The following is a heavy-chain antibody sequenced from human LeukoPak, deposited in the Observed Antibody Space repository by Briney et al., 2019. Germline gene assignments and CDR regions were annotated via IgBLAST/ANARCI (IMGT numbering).Heavy chain of an antibody. V-gene: IGHV3-23*01. CDR3: AKDRSYYGSGSYDGFDY. D-gene: IGHD3-10*01. CDR1: GLTFSSYA. Sequence: PGGSLRLSCAASGLTFSSYAMSWVRQAPGKGLEWVSAISGSGGSTYYADSVKGRFTISRDNSKNTLYLQMNSLRAEDTAVYYCAKDRSYYGSGSYDGFDYWGQGTLVTVSS. J-gene: IGHJ4*02. CDR2: ISGSGGST.